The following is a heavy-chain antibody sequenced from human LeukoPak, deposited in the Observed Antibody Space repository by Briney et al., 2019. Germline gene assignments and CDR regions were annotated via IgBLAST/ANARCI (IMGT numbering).Heavy chain of an antibody. CDR2: IYYSGST. CDR1: GGSISSYY. CDR3: ARGTRGYYDSSGYYLDY. D-gene: IGHD3-22*01. J-gene: IGHJ4*02. Sequence: SETPSLTCTVSGGSISSYYWSWIRQPPGKGLEWIGYIYYSGSTNYNPSLKSRVTISVDTSKNQFSLKLSSVTAADTAVYYCARGTRGYYDSSGYYLDYWGQGTLVTVSS. V-gene: IGHV4-59*01.